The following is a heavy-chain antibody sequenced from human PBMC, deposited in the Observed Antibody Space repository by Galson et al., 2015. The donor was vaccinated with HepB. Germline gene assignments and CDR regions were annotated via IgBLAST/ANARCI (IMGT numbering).Heavy chain of an antibody. Sequence: SETLSLTCTVSGGSIVNNNFYWGWIRQPPGKGLEWIGNVYYSGNTYYNPSLESRVTISVDASKNQFSLRPRSVTAADTGVYYCASPSCGPDCNYYYYGVDLWGRGTTVTVSS. CDR2: VYYSGNT. V-gene: IGHV4-39*01. J-gene: IGHJ6*02. CDR3: ASPSCGPDCNYYYYGVDL. D-gene: IGHD2-21*02. CDR1: GGSIVNNNFY.